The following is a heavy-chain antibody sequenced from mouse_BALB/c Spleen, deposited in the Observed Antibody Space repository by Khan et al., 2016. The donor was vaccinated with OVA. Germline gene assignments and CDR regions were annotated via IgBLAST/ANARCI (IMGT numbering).Heavy chain of an antibody. Sequence: QMQLEESGPGLVAPSQSLSITCTVSGFSLTGYGVNWVRQPPGKGLEWLGMIWGDGSTDYNSALKSRLNLSKDNSKSQVFLKMNSLQTDDTTRYYCARAYYGNYREAMDYWGHGTSVTVSS. J-gene: IGHJ4*01. CDR1: GFSLTGYG. D-gene: IGHD2-10*01. CDR2: IWGDGST. V-gene: IGHV2-6-7*01. CDR3: ARAYYGNYREAMDY.